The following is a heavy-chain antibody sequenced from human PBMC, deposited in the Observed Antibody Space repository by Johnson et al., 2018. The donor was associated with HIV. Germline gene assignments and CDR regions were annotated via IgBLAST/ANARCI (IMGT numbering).Heavy chain of an antibody. V-gene: IGHV3-48*04. CDR1: GFNVSTNN. CDR3: AKDESDAFEI. CDR2: ISNSGSSV. Sequence: VQLVESGGGLIQPGGSLGLSCAASGFNVSTNNMNWVRQAPGKGLEWVSYISNSGSSVYYADSVKGRFTISRDHAKNSLYLQMNSLRAEGTAVYYCAKDESDAFEIWGQGTMVTVSS. J-gene: IGHJ3*02.